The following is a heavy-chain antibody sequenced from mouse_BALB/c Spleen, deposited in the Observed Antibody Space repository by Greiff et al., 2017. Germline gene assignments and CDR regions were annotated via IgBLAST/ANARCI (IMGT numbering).Heavy chain of an antibody. J-gene: IGHJ3*01. V-gene: IGHV5-6-4*01. CDR3: TRDEGANWDWFAY. CDR1: GFTFSSYT. CDR2: ISSGGSYT. D-gene: IGHD4-1*01. Sequence: EVKLVESGGGLVKPGGSLKLSCAASGFTFSSYTMSWVRQTPEKRLEWVATISSGGSYTYYPDSVKGRFTISRDNAKNTLYLQMSSLKSEDTAMYYCTRDEGANWDWFAYWGQGTLVTVSA.